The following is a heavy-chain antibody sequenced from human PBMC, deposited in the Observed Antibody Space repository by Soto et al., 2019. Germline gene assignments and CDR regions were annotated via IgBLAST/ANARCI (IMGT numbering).Heavy chain of an antibody. J-gene: IGHJ6*02. CDR2: INAGNGNT. V-gene: IGHV1-3*01. D-gene: IGHD3-22*01. Sequence: KKSPASVKVSCKASGYTFTSYAMHWVRQAHGQRLEWMGWINAGNGNTKYSQKFQGRVTITRDTSASTAYMELSSLRSEDTAVYYCARVWMDLDYDSISWPPVYGMDVWGQGTTVTVSS. CDR3: ARVWMDLDYDSISWPPVYGMDV. CDR1: GYTFTSYA.